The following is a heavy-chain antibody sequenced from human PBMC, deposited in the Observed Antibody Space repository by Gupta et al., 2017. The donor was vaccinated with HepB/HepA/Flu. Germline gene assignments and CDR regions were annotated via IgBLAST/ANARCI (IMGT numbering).Heavy chain of an antibody. CDR2: ISSSSSYI. CDR1: GFTFRSYS. J-gene: IGHJ4*02. CDR3: ARWWELPLDY. D-gene: IGHD1-26*01. V-gene: IGHV3-21*01. Sequence: EVQLVESGGGLVKPGGSLRLSCAASGFTFRSYSMNWVRQAPGKGLEWGASISSSSSYIYYADSVKGRFTISRDNAKNSLYLQMNSLRAEDTAVYYCARWWELPLDYWGQGTLVTVSS.